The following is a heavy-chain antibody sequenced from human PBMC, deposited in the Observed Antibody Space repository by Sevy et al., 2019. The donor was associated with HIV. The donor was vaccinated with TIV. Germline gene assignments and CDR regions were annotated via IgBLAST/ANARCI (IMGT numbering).Heavy chain of an antibody. CDR3: AKEDDAFDV. J-gene: IGHJ3*01. CDR2: LWSHGRRE. V-gene: IGHV3-33*03. CDR1: GFTFSNYA. Sequence: GGSLSLSCAGSGFTFSNYAMHWVRQAPGKGLECVAGLWSHGRREYYADFAKGRFTISRDNSKNTVYLHMDSLRTDDTAVYYCAKEDDAFDVWGQGTMVTVSS.